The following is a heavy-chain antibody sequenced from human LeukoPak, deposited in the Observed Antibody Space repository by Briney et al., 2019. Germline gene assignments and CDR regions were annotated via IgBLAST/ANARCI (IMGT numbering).Heavy chain of an antibody. CDR2: ISGSGGNT. CDR1: GFTFSTYS. J-gene: IGHJ4*02. Sequence: GGSLRLSCAASGFTFSTYSMTWVRQAPGKGLEWVSAISGSGGNTYHADSVKGRFTISRDNSKNTLYLQMNSLRAEDTALYYCAKGRAAAYYFDYWGQGTLVTVSS. CDR3: AKGRAAAYYFDY. V-gene: IGHV3-23*01. D-gene: IGHD6-13*01.